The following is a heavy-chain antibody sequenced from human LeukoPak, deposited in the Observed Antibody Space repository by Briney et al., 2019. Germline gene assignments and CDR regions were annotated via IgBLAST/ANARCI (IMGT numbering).Heavy chain of an antibody. CDR3: ARHDYAEY. CDR1: GFTVSSDY. V-gene: IGHV3-53*01. CDR2: IHTDGTT. J-gene: IGHJ4*02. Sequence: GALRLSCAASGFTVSSDYMTWARQAPGEGLEWVSVIHTDGTTHYADSVKGRFTISRDKSTNTLYLQMDSLRAEDTAVYYCARHDYAEYWGQGTLVTVSS.